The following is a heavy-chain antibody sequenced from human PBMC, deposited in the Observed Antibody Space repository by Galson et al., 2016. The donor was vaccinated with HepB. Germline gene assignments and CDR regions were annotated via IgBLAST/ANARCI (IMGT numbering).Heavy chain of an antibody. Sequence: SVKVSCKASGYTFSGYYIHWVRQAPGQGLEWMGWINPKTGGTNDAQKFQGRVTMTRDTSINTVYMEMRRLRFDDTAVYYCASPDYLGYWGQGTPVTVSS. V-gene: IGHV1-2*02. CDR3: ASPDYLGY. CDR1: GYTFSGYY. J-gene: IGHJ4*02. CDR2: INPKTGGT.